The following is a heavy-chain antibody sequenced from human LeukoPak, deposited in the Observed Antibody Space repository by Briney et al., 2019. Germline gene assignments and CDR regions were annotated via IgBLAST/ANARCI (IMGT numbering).Heavy chain of an antibody. J-gene: IGHJ3*01. D-gene: IGHD6-6*01. V-gene: IGHV3-30*18. CDR2: ISYDGSNK. CDR1: GFTFSSYG. CDR3: AKVFFGAVRSALDV. Sequence: GGSLRLSCAASGFTFSSYGMHWVRQAPGKGLEWVAVISYDGSNKYYADSVKGRFTISRDNSKNTLYLQMNSLRAEDTAVYYCAKVFFGAVRSALDVWGPGTMVTVSS.